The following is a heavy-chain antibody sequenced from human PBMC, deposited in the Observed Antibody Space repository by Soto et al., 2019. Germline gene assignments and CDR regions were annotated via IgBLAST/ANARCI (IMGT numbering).Heavy chain of an antibody. D-gene: IGHD2-21*01. J-gene: IGHJ5*02. V-gene: IGHV4-59*01. CDR3: ARRAVVAVTGSLDNWFGP. Sequence: SETLSLTCTVSGGSITSYNWNWLRQPPGKALEWIGYVYNSGSTNYNPSLKSRVTISVDTSKNQFSLKVNSVTAADTAVYYCARRAVVAVTGSLDNWFGPWGQGILVTVSS. CDR1: GGSITSYN. CDR2: VYNSGST.